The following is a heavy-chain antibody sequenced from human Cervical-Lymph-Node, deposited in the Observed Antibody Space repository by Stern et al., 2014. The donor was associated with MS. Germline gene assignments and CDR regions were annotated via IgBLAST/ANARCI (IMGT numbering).Heavy chain of an antibody. D-gene: IGHD3-10*01. V-gene: IGHV2-5*02. CDR1: GFSLGLTGEA. J-gene: IGHJ5*01. Sequence: QVTLKESGPTLVRPTQTLTLTCSFSGFSLGLTGEAGGWIRRSPGMAPEWLGMIYWDENRRYSPSLRGRLNITKNTSKNMVVLTLTNVDPADTATYYCAHNTIYIGVSFDSWGQGAPVTVS. CDR3: AHNTIYIGVSFDS. CDR2: IYWDENR.